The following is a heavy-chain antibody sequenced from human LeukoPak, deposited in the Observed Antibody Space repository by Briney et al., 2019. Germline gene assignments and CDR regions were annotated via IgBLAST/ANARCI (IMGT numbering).Heavy chain of an antibody. CDR2: ISWDGGST. CDR3: AKENDGSCLDY. V-gene: IGHV3-43D*03. D-gene: IGHD2-15*01. CDR1: RFTFYDYA. Sequence: GGSLRLSCAASRFTFYDYAMHWVRQAPGKGLEWVSLISWDGGSTYYADSVKGRFTISRDNSKNSLYLQMNSLRAEDTALYYCAKENDGSCLDYWGQGTLVTVSS. J-gene: IGHJ4*02.